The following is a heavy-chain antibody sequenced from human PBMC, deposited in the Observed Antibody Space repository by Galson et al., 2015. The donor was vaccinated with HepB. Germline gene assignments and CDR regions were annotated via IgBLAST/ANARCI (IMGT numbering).Heavy chain of an antibody. CDR2: ISYDGSNK. J-gene: IGHJ4*02. V-gene: IGHV3-30*18. CDR3: AKDLCGGDCYTLYY. CDR1: GFTFSSYG. D-gene: IGHD2-21*02. Sequence: SLRLSCAASGFTFSSYGMHWVRQAPGKGLEWVAVISYDGSNKYYADSVKGRFTISRDNSKNTLYLQMNSLRAEDTAVYYCAKDLCGGDCYTLYYWGQGTLVTVSS.